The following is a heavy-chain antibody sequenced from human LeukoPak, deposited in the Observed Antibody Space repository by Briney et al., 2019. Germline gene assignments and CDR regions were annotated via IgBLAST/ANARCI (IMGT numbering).Heavy chain of an antibody. V-gene: IGHV1-18*04. D-gene: IGHD2-15*01. Sequence: ASVKVSCKASGYTFTSYGISWVRQAPGQRLEWMGWISAYNGNTSYAQKLQGRVTMTTDTSTSTAYMELRSLRSDDTAVYYCARDCSGGSCYSPYYGMDVWGKGTTVTVSS. CDR2: ISAYNGNT. CDR3: ARDCSGGSCYSPYYGMDV. J-gene: IGHJ6*04. CDR1: GYTFTSYG.